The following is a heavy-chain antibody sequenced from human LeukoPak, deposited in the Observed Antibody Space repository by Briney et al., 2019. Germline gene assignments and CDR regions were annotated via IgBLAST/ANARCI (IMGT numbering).Heavy chain of an antibody. Sequence: ASVKVSCKSSGYTFTSSDMNWVRQAPGQGLEWMGIINPSGGTTIYAQKFQGRVTMTRDTSTSTVYMELSRLRSEDTAVFYCARQRGGQYEDAFDIWGQGTMVTVSS. CDR3: ARQRGGQYEDAFDI. D-gene: IGHD2-8*01. CDR1: GYTFTSSD. V-gene: IGHV1-46*01. J-gene: IGHJ3*02. CDR2: INPSGGTT.